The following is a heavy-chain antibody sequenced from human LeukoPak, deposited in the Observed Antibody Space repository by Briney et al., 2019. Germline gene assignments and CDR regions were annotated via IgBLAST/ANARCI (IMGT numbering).Heavy chain of an antibody. J-gene: IGHJ4*02. CDR2: IKLDGSEK. Sequence: GGSLRLSCVASGFTFGKYWMSWVRQAPGKGLEWVANIKLDGSEKNYVDSVKGRFTISRDNAKNSLYLQMNSLRVEDTAVYYCARGGNSSWDYWGQGALVTVSS. CDR1: GFTFGKYW. D-gene: IGHD6-6*01. CDR3: ARGGNSSWDY. V-gene: IGHV3-7*01.